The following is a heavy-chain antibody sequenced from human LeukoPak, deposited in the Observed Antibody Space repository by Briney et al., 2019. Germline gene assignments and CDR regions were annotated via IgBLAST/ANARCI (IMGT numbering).Heavy chain of an antibody. CDR2: INAYNDNT. CDR1: GYTFNSAG. V-gene: IGHV1-18*01. D-gene: IGHD1-26*01. Sequence: GASVKASCKASGYTFNSAGISWVRQAPGQGLEWMGWINAYNDNTKYAEKLQGRVTMTTDTSTSTAYMELRSLRSDDTAVYYCARTTNSYYYYYYIDVWGKGTTVTVSS. CDR3: ARTTNSYYYYYYIDV. J-gene: IGHJ6*03.